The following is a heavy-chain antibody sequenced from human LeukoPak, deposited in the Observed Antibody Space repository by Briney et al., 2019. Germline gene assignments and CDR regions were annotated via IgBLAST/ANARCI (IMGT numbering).Heavy chain of an antibody. D-gene: IGHD5-18*01. Sequence: SGGSLRLSCAASGFTFSSYGMHWVRPAPGKGLEWVAVIWYDGSNKYYADSVKGRFTISRDNSKNTLYLQMNSLRAEDTAVYYCASEKHVDTASLRDPRFDYWGQGTLVTVSS. CDR1: GFTFSSYG. CDR3: ASEKHVDTASLRDPRFDY. CDR2: IWYDGSNK. V-gene: IGHV3-33*01. J-gene: IGHJ4*02.